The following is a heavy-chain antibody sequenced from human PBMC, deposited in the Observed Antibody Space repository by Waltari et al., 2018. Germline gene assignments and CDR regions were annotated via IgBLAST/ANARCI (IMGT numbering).Heavy chain of an antibody. CDR1: GYDVTGYY. V-gene: IGHV1-2*06. D-gene: IGHD6-13*01. CDR2: INPSSGGT. CDR3: TREYSSSWY. Sequence: QVQLVQSGAEVKKPGASVKVSCKASGYDVTGYYMHWVRQAPGPALEGMGRINPSSGGTNYAQKFQGRITMTRDTSINTAYMGLSRLGTDDTAVDYCTREYSSSWYWGQGTLVTVSS. J-gene: IGHJ4*02.